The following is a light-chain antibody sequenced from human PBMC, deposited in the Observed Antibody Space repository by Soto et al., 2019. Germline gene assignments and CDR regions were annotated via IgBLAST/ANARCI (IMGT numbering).Light chain of an antibody. J-gene: IGLJ1*01. CDR2: EVN. CDR1: SSDVGGYNY. CDR3: SSYAGSSNV. V-gene: IGLV2-8*01. Sequence: QSVLTQPPSASGSPGQSIAISCPGTSSDVGGYNYVSWYQQHPGKAPKLMIYEVNKRPSGVPDRFSGSKSGNTASLTVSGLQAEDEGDYYCSSYAGSSNVFGTGTKVTVL.